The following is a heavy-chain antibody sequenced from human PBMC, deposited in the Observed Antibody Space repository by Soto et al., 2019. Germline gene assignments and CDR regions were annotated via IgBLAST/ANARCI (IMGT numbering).Heavy chain of an antibody. Sequence: ASVQVSCKASDYIFTTYGIGWVRQAPGQGLEWMGWVSPYSNITNYAQKFQGRVTMTTETSTSTVYMELRSLRSDDTAMYYCARNGERDFGLNYYFYYGMDVWGQGTSVTVSS. D-gene: IGHD3-3*01. CDR3: ARNGERDFGLNYYFYYGMDV. J-gene: IGHJ6*02. V-gene: IGHV1-18*01. CDR1: DYIFTTYG. CDR2: VSPYSNIT.